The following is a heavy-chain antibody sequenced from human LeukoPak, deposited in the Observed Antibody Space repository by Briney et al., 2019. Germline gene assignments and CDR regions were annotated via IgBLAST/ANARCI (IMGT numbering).Heavy chain of an antibody. D-gene: IGHD6-13*01. CDR2: ISDHGKSR. CDR1: GFTFSNYE. CDR3: ARARIAAPLFDY. Sequence: PGGSLRLSCVASGFTFSNYEMNWVRQTPGKGLEWVSYISDHGKSRNYVDSVKGRFTISRDNAKNSLYLQMNSLRVEDTAIYFCARARIAAPLFDYWGQGTLVTVSS. J-gene: IGHJ4*02. V-gene: IGHV3-48*03.